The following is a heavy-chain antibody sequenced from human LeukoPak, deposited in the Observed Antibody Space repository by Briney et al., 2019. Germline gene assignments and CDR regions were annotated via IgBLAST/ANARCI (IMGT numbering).Heavy chain of an antibody. V-gene: IGHV4-59*01. D-gene: IGHD3-22*01. Sequence: PSETLSLTCTVSGGSISNYYWSWIRQPPGKGLEWIGYIYYSGSTNYNPSLRSRVTISVDTSKNQFSLKLNSVTAADTAVYYCARDYGGYYDSSGPLGIWGQGTLVTVSS. CDR2: IYYSGST. CDR3: ARDYGGYYDSSGPLGI. J-gene: IGHJ4*02. CDR1: GGSISNYY.